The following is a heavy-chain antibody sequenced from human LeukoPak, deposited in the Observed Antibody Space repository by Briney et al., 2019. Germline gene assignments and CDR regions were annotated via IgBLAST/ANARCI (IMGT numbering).Heavy chain of an antibody. D-gene: IGHD4-17*01. Sequence: GGSLRLSCAASEFDFSSHAMTWVRQAPGKGLEWVSAISISGSKTYYADSVKGRFTISRDNSKNTLYLLMNSLRAEDTAVYYCANEIRPNDYWGQGTQVTVSS. J-gene: IGHJ4*02. CDR2: ISISGSKT. CDR1: EFDFSSHA. V-gene: IGHV3-23*01. CDR3: ANEIRPNDY.